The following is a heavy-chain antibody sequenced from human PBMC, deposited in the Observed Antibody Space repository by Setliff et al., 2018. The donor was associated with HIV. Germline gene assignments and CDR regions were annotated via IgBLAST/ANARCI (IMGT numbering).Heavy chain of an antibody. CDR2: IYFTGSS. V-gene: IGHV4-59*01. CDR1: GGSISTYY. Sequence: SETLSLTCTVSGGSISTYYWSWIRQPPGKGLEWIGSIYFTGSSDNNPSLKSRVTLSVDTSKHQFSLKLSSVTAADPAVYYCARVQMAYAAFDVWGQGTMVTVSS. D-gene: IGHD4-17*01. CDR3: ARVQMAYAAFDV. J-gene: IGHJ3*01.